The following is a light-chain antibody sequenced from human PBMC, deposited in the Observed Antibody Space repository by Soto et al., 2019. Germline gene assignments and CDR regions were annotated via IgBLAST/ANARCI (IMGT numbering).Light chain of an antibody. CDR1: SSDVGSYNL. Sequence: QSVLTQPASVSGSPGQSITISCTGTSSDVGSYNLVSWYQQHPGKAPKLMLYEVTKRPSGVSNRFSGSKSGDTASLTISGLQAEDEADYYCCSYASGNSYVFGTGTKVTVL. CDR3: CSYASGNSYV. J-gene: IGLJ1*01. V-gene: IGLV2-23*02. CDR2: EVT.